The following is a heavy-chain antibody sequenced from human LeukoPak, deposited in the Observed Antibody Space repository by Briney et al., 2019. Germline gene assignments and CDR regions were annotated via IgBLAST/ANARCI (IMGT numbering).Heavy chain of an antibody. D-gene: IGHD2-15*01. CDR2: ISPNNGGT. CDR1: GYTFTGYF. V-gene: IGHV1-2*02. Sequence: GASVKVSCKASGYTFTGYFIHWLRQAPGQGLEWMGWISPNNGGTNYAQRFQGRVTMTRDTSISTAYMELSRLRFDDSAVYYCASGPSLGTTHPYFDYWGQGTLVTVSS. J-gene: IGHJ4*02. CDR3: ASGPSLGTTHPYFDY.